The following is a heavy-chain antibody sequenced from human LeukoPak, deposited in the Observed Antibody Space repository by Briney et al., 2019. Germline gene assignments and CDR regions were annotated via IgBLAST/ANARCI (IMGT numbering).Heavy chain of an antibody. J-gene: IGHJ5*02. CDR2: ITAYNGNT. CDR3: ARDPLVVVGNWFDP. CDR1: IYTFTTYG. V-gene: IGHV1-18*01. Sequence: ASVNVFCKASIYTFTTYGISWVRQAPGQGREGMGCITAYNGNTNYTQKLQRRVTVTTDTSPSTLHIALRAQICGDPALYLCARDPLVVVGNWFDPWGQGTLVTVSS. D-gene: IGHD2-15*01.